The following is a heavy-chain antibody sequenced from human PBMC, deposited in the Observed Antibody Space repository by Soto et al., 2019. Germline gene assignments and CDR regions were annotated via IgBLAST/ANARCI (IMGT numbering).Heavy chain of an antibody. Sequence: EVQLLESGGGLVQPGGSLRLSCAASGFTFSSYAMSWVRQAPGKGLEWVSAISGSGGSTYYADSVKGRFTISRDNSKNTLYLQMNSLRAEDTAVYYCAKDGRAQRPWNDYGDEKDYFDYWGQGTLVTVSS. CDR2: ISGSGGST. CDR1: GFTFSSYA. D-gene: IGHD4-17*01. V-gene: IGHV3-23*01. J-gene: IGHJ4*02. CDR3: AKDGRAQRPWNDYGDEKDYFDY.